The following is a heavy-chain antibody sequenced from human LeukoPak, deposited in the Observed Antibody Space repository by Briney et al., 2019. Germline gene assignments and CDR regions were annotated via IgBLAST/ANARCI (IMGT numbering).Heavy chain of an antibody. CDR2: IYYSGTT. D-gene: IGHD6-13*01. CDR1: GAPVSSNNY. J-gene: IGHJ1*01. Sequence: KTSETLSLTCTVSGAPVSSNNYWGWIRQPPGKGLEWIGNIYYSGTTYYNPSLNSRITISVDTSKNQFSLKVSSVTAADTAMYYCARGRDSSWNGSFQHWGQGTLVTVSS. V-gene: IGHV4-39*07. CDR3: ARGRDSSWNGSFQH.